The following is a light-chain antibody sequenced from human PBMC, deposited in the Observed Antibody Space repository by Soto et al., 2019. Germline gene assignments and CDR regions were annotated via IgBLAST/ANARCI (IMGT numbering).Light chain of an antibody. J-gene: IGKJ5*01. CDR3: QQYGSSVT. V-gene: IGKV3-20*01. CDR2: GAS. CDR1: QSVSSSY. Sequence: IVLTQSPGTLSLSPGERATLSCRASQSVSSSYLAWYQQKPGHAPSLLIYGASSRATGIPDRLSGSGSGTDFTLTISRPEPEDFAVYYCQQYGSSVTFGQGTRLEIK.